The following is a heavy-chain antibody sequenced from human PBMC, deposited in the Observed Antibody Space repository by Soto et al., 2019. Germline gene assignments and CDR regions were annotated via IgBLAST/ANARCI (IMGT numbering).Heavy chain of an antibody. Sequence: QVQLVQSGAEVKKPGSSVKVSCKASGGTFSSYAISWVRQAPGQGLEWMGGIIPIFGTANYAQKFQGRVTITADESTSTAYMELSSLRSEDTAVYYCARSSGYYDSSGYLYVHYYYGMDVWGQGTTVTVSS. V-gene: IGHV1-69*01. D-gene: IGHD3-22*01. CDR1: GGTFSSYA. CDR2: IIPIFGTA. J-gene: IGHJ6*02. CDR3: ARSSGYYDSSGYLYVHYYYGMDV.